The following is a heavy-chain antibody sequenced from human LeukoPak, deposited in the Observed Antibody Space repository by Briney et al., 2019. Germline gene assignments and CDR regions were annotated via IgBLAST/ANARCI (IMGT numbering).Heavy chain of an antibody. CDR3: ARVPTRIYGSGSYPFDY. D-gene: IGHD3-10*01. V-gene: IGHV4-34*01. CDR1: GGSFSGYY. CDR2: INHSGST. Sequence: PSETLSLTCAVYGGSFSGYYWSWIRQPPGKGLEWIGEINHSGSTNYNPSLKSRGTISVDTSKNQFSLKLSSVTAADTAVYYCARVPTRIYGSGSYPFDYWGQGTLVTVSS. J-gene: IGHJ4*02.